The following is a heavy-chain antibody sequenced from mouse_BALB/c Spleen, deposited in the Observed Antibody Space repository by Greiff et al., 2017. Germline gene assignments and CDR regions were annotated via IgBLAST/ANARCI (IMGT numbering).Heavy chain of an antibody. J-gene: IGHJ4*01. Sequence: QVQLKESGAELMKPGASVKISCKATGYTFSSYWIEWVKQRPGHGLEWIGEILPGSGSTNYNEKFKGKATITADTSSNTAYLQLSSLTSEDTAVYYCGSGTNAMDYWGQGTSVTVSS. V-gene: IGHV1-9*01. CDR3: GSGTNAMDY. CDR2: ILPGSGST. CDR1: GYTFSSYW. D-gene: IGHD4-1*01.